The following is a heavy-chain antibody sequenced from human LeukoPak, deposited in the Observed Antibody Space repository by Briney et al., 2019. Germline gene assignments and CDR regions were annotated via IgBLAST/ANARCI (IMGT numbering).Heavy chain of an antibody. CDR1: GFTFSDYY. CDR3: ARVGRYAYGLY. CDR2: ISSSSSHT. Sequence: GGSLRLSCAASGFTFSDYYMSWIRQAPGKGLEWVSYISSSSSHTNYADSVKGRFTISRDNAKNSLYLQMNSLRAEDTAVYYRARVGRYAYGLYWGQGTLVTVSS. J-gene: IGHJ4*02. V-gene: IGHV3-11*06. D-gene: IGHD3-16*01.